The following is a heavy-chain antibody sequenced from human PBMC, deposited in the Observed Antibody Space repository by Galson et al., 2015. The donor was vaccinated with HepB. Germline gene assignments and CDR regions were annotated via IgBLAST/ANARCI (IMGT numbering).Heavy chain of an antibody. Sequence: SVKVSCKASGYTFTSYGISWVRRAPGQGLEWMGWISAYNGNTNYAQKLQGRVTMTTDTSTSTAYMELRSLRSDDTAVYYCTAKYTGGSFDYWGQGTTVTVSS. CDR3: TAKYTGGSFDY. V-gene: IGHV1-18*04. D-gene: IGHD4/OR15-4a*01. CDR2: ISAYNGNT. CDR1: GYTFTSYG. J-gene: IGHJ4*03.